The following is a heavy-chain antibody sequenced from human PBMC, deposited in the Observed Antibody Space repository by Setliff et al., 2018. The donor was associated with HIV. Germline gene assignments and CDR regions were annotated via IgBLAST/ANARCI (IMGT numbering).Heavy chain of an antibody. CDR2: VFYSGST. Sequence: PSETLSLTCSVSGDSINSRPYYYGWLRQPPGKGLEWIGNVFYSGSTYYNPPLKSRVSMSIDTSRNQFSLKLTSVTAADTAVYFCARFPTVVTAPGFWGRGTLVTVSS. CDR1: GDSINSRPYY. D-gene: IGHD2-21*02. J-gene: IGHJ4*02. CDR3: ARFPTVVTAPGF. V-gene: IGHV4-39*01.